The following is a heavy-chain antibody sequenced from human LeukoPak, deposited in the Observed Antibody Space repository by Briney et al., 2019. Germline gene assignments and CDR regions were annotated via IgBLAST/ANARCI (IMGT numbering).Heavy chain of an antibody. CDR1: GFTFSSYG. CDR2: IWYDGSNK. D-gene: IGHD3-22*01. J-gene: IGHJ4*02. CDR3: AKGSYYDSSGSFYFDY. Sequence: GRSLRLSCAASGFTFSSYGMHWVRQAPGKGLEWVAVIWYDGSNKYYADSVEGRFTISRDNSKNTLYVQVNSLGTEDTAAYYCAKGSYYDSSGSFYFDYWGQGTLVTVSS. V-gene: IGHV3-33*06.